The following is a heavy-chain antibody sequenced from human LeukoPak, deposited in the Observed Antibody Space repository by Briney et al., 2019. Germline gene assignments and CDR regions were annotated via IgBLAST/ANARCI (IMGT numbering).Heavy chain of an antibody. V-gene: IGHV3-53*01. J-gene: IGHJ4*02. CDR1: GFTVXSNY. CDR2: IYSAGGT. Sequence: LXLSXAAXGFTVXSNYMIWVRQAPGKXLEWVSIIYSAGGTNYADSVKGRFTIFRDNSKNTLFLQMNSLRAEDTAVYYCAAGDESGGPDYWGQGTVVTVSS. CDR3: AAGDESGGPDY. D-gene: IGHD2-15*01.